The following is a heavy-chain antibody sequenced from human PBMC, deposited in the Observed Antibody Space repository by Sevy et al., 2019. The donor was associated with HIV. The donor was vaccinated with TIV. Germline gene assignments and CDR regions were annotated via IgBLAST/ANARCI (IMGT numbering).Heavy chain of an antibody. J-gene: IGHJ5*02. CDR3: ARVRSMGSGSSEKTNWFDP. Sequence: TLSLTCAVYGGSFSGYYWSWIRQPPGKGLEWIGEINHSGSTNYNPSLKSRVTITVDTSKNQFSLKLSSVTAADTAVDYCARVRSMGSGSSEKTNWFDPWGQGTLVTVSS. V-gene: IGHV4-34*01. CDR2: INHSGST. CDR1: GGSFSGYY. D-gene: IGHD3-10*01.